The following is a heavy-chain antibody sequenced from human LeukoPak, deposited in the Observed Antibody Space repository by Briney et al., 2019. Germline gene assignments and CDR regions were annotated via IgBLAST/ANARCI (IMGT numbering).Heavy chain of an antibody. CDR1: GYTFTSYY. D-gene: IGHD2-21*02. CDR2: INPSGGST. CDR3: ARDRKKYCGGDCPYHY. J-gene: IGHJ4*02. V-gene: IGHV1-46*01. Sequence: ASVKVSCKASGYTFTSYYMHWVRQAPGQGLEWMGIINPSGGSTSYAQKFQGRVTITTDESTSTAYMELSSLRSEDTAVYYCARDRKKYCGGDCPYHYWGQGTLVTVSS.